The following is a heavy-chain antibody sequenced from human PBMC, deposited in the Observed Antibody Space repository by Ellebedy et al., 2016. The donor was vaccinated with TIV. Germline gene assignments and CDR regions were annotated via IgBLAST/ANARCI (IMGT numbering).Heavy chain of an antibody. CDR2: IYPGDSDT. V-gene: IGHV5-51*01. Sequence: GESLKISCKSSGYSYVNYWIGWVRQMPGKGLEWMGIIYPGDSDTRYSPSFQGQVTISVDKSISTAFLQWSSLKASDTAMYYCARPTTLYGVDHWGQGTLVTVSS. CDR3: ARPTTLYGVDH. CDR1: GYSYVNYW. J-gene: IGHJ4*02. D-gene: IGHD1-1*01.